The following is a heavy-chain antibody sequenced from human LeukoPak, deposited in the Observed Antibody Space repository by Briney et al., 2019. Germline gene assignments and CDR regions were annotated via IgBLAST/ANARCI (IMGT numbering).Heavy chain of an antibody. V-gene: IGHV5-51*01. J-gene: IGHJ4*02. CDR1: GYSFTSYW. CDR3: ARSDKYDYVWGSYRYTADY. D-gene: IGHD3-16*02. CDR2: INPGDSDT. Sequence: GESLKISCKGSGYSFTSYWIGWVRQMPGKGLEWMGIINPGDSDTGYSPSFQGQVTISADKSISTAYLQWSSLKASDTTMYYCARSDKYDYVWGSYRYTADYWGQGTLVTVYS.